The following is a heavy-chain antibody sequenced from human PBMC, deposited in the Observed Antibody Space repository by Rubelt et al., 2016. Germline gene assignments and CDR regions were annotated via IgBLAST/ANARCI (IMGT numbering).Heavy chain of an antibody. Sequence: EVQLVESGGGLVQPGGSLRLSCAASEFTFRSYDMYWVRQAPGKGLEWVSAISGSGGSTYYADSVKGRFTISRDNSQNTLYLQMNTLRAADTAVYYCAKGAGVAVETTFHCDYWGQGTLVTVSS. D-gene: IGHD2/OR15-2a*01. J-gene: IGHJ4*02. V-gene: IGHV3-23*04. CDR3: AKGAGVAVETTFHCDY. CDR1: EFTFRSYD. CDR2: ISGSGGST.